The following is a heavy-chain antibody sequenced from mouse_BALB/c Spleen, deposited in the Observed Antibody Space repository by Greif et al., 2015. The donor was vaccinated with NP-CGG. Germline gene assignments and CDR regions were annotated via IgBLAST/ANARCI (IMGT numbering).Heavy chain of an antibody. V-gene: IGHV1-84*02. J-gene: IGHJ4*01. Sequence: QVQLKQSGPELVKPGASVKISCKASGYTFTDYYINWVKQKPGQGLEWIGWIYPGSGNTKYNEKFKGKATLTVDTSSSTAYMQLSSLTSEDTAVYFCARRTGTGAMDYWGQGTSVTVSS. CDR2: IYPGSGNT. CDR3: ARRTGTGAMDY. CDR1: GYTFTDYY. D-gene: IGHD4-1*01.